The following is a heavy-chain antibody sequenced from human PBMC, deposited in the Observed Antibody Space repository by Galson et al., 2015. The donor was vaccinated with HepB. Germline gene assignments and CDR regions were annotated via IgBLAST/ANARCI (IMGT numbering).Heavy chain of an antibody. CDR3: ALRTGTYPYYFDF. D-gene: IGHD3-10*01. CDR2: FSAHSGNT. J-gene: IGHJ4*02. V-gene: IGHV1-18*01. Sequence: SVKVSCKASRYTFTDYDISWVRQAPGQGLEWLGWFSAHSGNTKYAQKLQGRVTMTTDKSTTTAYMELRSLRSDDTAVYYCALRTGTYPYYFDFWGQGTLVAVSS. CDR1: RYTFTDYD.